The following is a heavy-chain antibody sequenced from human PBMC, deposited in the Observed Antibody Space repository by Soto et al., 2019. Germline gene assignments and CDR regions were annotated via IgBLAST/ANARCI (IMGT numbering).Heavy chain of an antibody. CDR3: AGGNRPHSWYHGMDV. CDR1: GFTFSSYA. J-gene: IGHJ6*02. V-gene: IGHV3-23*01. CDR2: ISGSGGSS. Sequence: HPGGSLRLSCAASGFTFSSYALTWVRQPPGKGLEWVSSISGSGGSSYYADSVKGRFTIARDNSENTLYLQMNSLRAEDTAVYYCAGGNRPHSWYHGMDVWGQGTTVTVSS. D-gene: IGHD2-15*01.